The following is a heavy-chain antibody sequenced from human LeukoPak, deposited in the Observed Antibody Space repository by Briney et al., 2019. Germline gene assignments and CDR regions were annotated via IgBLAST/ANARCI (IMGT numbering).Heavy chain of an antibody. Sequence: GGTLRLSCAASGFTFSSYGMSWVRQAPGTGLEWVSAISGSGGSTYYADSVKGRFTISRDNSKNTLYLQMNSLRAEDTAVYYCAIGLMSYYYYMDVWGKGTTVTISS. CDR3: AIGLMSYYYYMDV. CDR2: ISGSGGST. CDR1: GFTFSSYG. J-gene: IGHJ6*03. V-gene: IGHV3-23*01. D-gene: IGHD3-16*01.